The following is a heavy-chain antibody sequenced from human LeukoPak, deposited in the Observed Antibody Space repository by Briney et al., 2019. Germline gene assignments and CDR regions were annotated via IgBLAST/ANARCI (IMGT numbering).Heavy chain of an antibody. CDR2: ISWNSGSI. CDR3: AKGFGAAGLDAFDI. V-gene: IGHV3-9*01. Sequence: SLRLSCAASGFTFYDYAMHWVRQAPGKGLEWVSGISWNSGSIGYADSVKGRFTISRDNAKNSLYLQMNSLRAEDTALYYCAKGFGAAGLDAFDIWGQGTMVTVSS. D-gene: IGHD6-13*01. J-gene: IGHJ3*02. CDR1: GFTFYDYA.